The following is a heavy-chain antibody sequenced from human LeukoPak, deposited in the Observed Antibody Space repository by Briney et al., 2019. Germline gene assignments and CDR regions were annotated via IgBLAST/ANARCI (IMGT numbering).Heavy chain of an antibody. D-gene: IGHD6-19*01. CDR1: GFTFSSYA. CDR3: AKDKTQWLVRGGFDY. Sequence: GGSLRLSCAASGFTFSSYAMSWVRQAPGKGLEWVSAISGSGGSTYYADSVKGRFTISRDNSKNTLYLQMDSLRADDTAVYYCAKDKTQWLVRGGFDYWGQGTLVTVSS. V-gene: IGHV3-23*01. J-gene: IGHJ4*02. CDR2: ISGSGGST.